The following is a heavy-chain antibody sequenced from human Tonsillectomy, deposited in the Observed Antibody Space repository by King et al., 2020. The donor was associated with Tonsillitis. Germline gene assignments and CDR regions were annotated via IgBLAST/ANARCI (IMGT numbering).Heavy chain of an antibody. CDR1: GFTFSSYG. V-gene: IGHV3-30*18. CDR3: AKDRVGAAWYSVDFDS. D-gene: IGHD6-13*01. J-gene: IGHJ4*02. CDR2: ISYDGHDK. Sequence: VQLVESGGGVVQPGRSLRLSCAASGFTFSSYGMHWVRQAPGKGLEWVAVISYDGHDKYYTDSVKGRFTISRDNSKNTLYLQMNSLRAEDTAVYYCAKDRVGAAWYSVDFDSWGQGTLVTVSS.